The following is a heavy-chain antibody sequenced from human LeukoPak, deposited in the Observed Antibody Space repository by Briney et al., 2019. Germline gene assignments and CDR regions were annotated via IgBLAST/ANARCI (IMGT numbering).Heavy chain of an antibody. V-gene: IGHV6-1*01. D-gene: IGHD1-1*01. Sequence: SQTLSLTCAISGDSVSSNSAAWNWIRQSPSRGLEWLGRTYYRSKWYNDYAVSVKSRITINPDTSKNQFSLRLNSATPEDTAVYYCARDAFDGQNEAYAFDIWGQGTMVTVSS. J-gene: IGHJ3*02. CDR3: ARDAFDGQNEAYAFDI. CDR1: GDSVSSNSAA. CDR2: TYYRSKWYN.